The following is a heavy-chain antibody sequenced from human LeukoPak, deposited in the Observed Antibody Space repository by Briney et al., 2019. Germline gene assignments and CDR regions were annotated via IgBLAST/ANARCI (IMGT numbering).Heavy chain of an antibody. CDR1: GYSISSGYY. Sequence: SETLSLTCTVSGYSISSGYYWGWIRQPPGKGLEWIGSIYHSGSTYYNPSLKSRVTISVDTSKNQFSLKLSSVTAADTAVYYCVIYGSGSYSLDYWSQGTLVTVSS. D-gene: IGHD3-10*01. V-gene: IGHV4-38-2*02. CDR2: IYHSGST. CDR3: VIYGSGSYSLDY. J-gene: IGHJ4*02.